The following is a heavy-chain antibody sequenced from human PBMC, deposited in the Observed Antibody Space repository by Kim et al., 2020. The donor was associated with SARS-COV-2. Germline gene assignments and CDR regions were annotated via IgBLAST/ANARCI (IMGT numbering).Heavy chain of an antibody. V-gene: IGHV4-4*02. J-gene: IGHJ4*02. D-gene: IGHD1-26*01. CDR3: ASIPHAYSGSYWGRDY. CDR1: GGSISSSNW. Sequence: SETLSLTCAVSGGSISSSNWWSWVRQPPGKGLEWIGEIYHSGSTNYNPSLKSRVTISVDKSKNQFSLKLSSVTAADTAVYYCASIPHAYSGSYWGRDYWGQGTLVTVSS. CDR2: IYHSGST.